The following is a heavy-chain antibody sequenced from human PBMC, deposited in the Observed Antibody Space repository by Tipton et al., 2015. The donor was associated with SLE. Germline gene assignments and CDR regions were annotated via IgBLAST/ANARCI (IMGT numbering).Heavy chain of an antibody. J-gene: IGHJ3*01. D-gene: IGHD2-15*01. CDR2: IHHIGGT. CDR3: ARHFGWSFDV. V-gene: IGHV4-39*01. CDR1: GGSVNNKNYY. Sequence: TLSLTCSVSGGSVNNKNYYWGWIRQPPGKGLEWIGEIHHIGGTKYSPSPKSRVTISIDTSKNQFSLKLISVTAADTAVYYCARHFGWSFDVWGQGTMVTVSS.